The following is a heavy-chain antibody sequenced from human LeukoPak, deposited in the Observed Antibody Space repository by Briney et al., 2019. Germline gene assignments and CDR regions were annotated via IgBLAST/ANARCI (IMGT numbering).Heavy chain of an antibody. J-gene: IGHJ6*04. Sequence: ASVKVSCKASGYTFTAYYLHWVRQAPGQGLEWMGWINSNSGDTNSAQKFQGRVTLTRDTSITTAYMEMSSLSSDDTAVYYCARSNGEALDVWGKGTTVTVSS. CDR3: ARSNGEALDV. V-gene: IGHV1-2*02. CDR1: GYTFTAYY. D-gene: IGHD3-10*01. CDR2: INSNSGDT.